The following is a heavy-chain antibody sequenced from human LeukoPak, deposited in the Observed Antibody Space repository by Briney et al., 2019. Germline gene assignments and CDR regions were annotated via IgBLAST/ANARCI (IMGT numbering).Heavy chain of an antibody. CDR2: INPNSGGT. V-gene: IGHV1-2*02. CDR1: GYTFTGYY. Sequence: GASVKVSCKASGYTFTGYYMHWVRQAPGQGLEWMGWINPNSGGTNYAQKFQGRVTMTRDTSISTAYMELSRLRSDDTAVYYCARDPAYSSSLYAFDIWGQGTMVTVSS. J-gene: IGHJ3*02. CDR3: ARDPAYSSSLYAFDI. D-gene: IGHD6-13*01.